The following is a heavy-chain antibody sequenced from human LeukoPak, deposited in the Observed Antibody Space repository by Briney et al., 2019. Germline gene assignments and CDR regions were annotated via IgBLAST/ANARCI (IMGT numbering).Heavy chain of an antibody. V-gene: IGHV1-8*02. CDR2: MNPNSGNT. D-gene: IGHD4-23*01. CDR3: ARGTRPYYYMHV. J-gene: IGHJ6*03. Sequence: ASVKVSCKASGGTFSSYAINWVRQATGQGLEWMGWMNPNSGNTGYAQKFQGRVTMTRNTSISTAYMELSSLRSEDTAVYYCARGTRPYYYMHVWGKGTTVTVSS. CDR1: GGTFSSYA.